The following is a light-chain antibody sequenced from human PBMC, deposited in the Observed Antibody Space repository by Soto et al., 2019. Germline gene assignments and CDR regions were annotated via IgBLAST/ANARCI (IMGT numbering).Light chain of an antibody. CDR2: GAS. J-gene: IGKJ4*01. CDR3: QQYNNWPRAT. V-gene: IGKV3-15*01. Sequence: ETVTTQSPATLSVSPGERATLSCRASQSVSSNLAWYQQIPGQAPRLLIYGASTRATGIPARFSGSGSGTEFNLTIGSLQSEDLGVYYCQQYNNWPRATLAGGTKVDIK. CDR1: QSVSSN.